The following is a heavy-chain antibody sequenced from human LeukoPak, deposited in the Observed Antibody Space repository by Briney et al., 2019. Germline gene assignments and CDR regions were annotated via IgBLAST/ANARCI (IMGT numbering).Heavy chain of an antibody. Sequence: SETLSLTCAVYGGSFSGYYWSWIRQPPGKGLEWIGEINHSGSTNYNPSLKSRVTMSVDTSKNQFSLKLSSVTAADTAVYYCARAGGSLTLDNWGQGTLVTVSS. D-gene: IGHD1-26*01. V-gene: IGHV4-34*01. CDR3: ARAGGSLTLDN. CDR2: INHSGST. CDR1: GGSFSGYY. J-gene: IGHJ4*02.